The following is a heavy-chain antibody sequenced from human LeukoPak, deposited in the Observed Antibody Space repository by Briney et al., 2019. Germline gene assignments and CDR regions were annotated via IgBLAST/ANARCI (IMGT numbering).Heavy chain of an antibody. CDR3: ARDPMRWTTFNDAFDI. CDR1: GYTFTSYA. CDR2: INAGNGNT. V-gene: IGHV1-3*01. Sequence: ASVKVSCKASGYTFTSYAMHWVRQAPGQRLEWMGWINAGNGNTKYSQKFQGRVTITRDTSASTAYMELSSLRSEDTAVYYCARDPMRWTTFNDAFDIWGQGTMVTVSS. J-gene: IGHJ3*02. D-gene: IGHD5-24*01.